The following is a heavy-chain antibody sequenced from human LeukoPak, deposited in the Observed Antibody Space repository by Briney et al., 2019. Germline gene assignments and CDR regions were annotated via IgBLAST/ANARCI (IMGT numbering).Heavy chain of an antibody. CDR3: AKGDTAMVPFFDY. Sequence: GXXLRLSCAASGFTFDDYDMHWVRHATGKGVEWVSLICGDCGITYYAPSVKGRFTISRHNSKNSLYLQMNSLRTEDTALYFCAKGDTAMVPFFDYCGQGTLVTVSS. V-gene: IGHV3-43*02. CDR2: ICGDCGIT. CDR1: GFTFDDYD. J-gene: IGHJ4*02. D-gene: IGHD5-18*01.